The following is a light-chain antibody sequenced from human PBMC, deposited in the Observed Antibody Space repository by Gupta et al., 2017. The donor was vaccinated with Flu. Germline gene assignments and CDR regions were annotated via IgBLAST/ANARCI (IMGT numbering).Light chain of an antibody. J-gene: IGLJ1*01. Sequence: QSVLTQPPSVSEAPRQRVTISCSGSSSNIGNNAVNWYQQLPGKAPKLLIYYDDLLPSGVSDRFSGSKSGTSASLAIXGXQSEDEXDYYCAAWDDSLNGYVVGTGTKVTVL. CDR3: AAWDDSLNGYV. CDR1: SSNIGNNA. V-gene: IGLV1-36*01. CDR2: YDD.